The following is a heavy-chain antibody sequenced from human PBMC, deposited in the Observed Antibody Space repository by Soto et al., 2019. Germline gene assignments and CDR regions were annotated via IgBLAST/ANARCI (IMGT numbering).Heavy chain of an antibody. CDR1: GGSFSGYY. CDR3: ARRFAGRYCSGGSCLGRLGFDY. D-gene: IGHD2-15*01. Sequence: QVQLQQWGAGLLKPSETLSLTCAVYGGSFSGYYWSWIHQPPGKGLEWIGEINHSGSTNYNPSLKCGVTISVDTSENQFSLKLSSVTAADTAVYYCARRFAGRYCSGGSCLGRLGFDYWGQGTLVTVSS. J-gene: IGHJ4*02. V-gene: IGHV4-34*01. CDR2: INHSGST.